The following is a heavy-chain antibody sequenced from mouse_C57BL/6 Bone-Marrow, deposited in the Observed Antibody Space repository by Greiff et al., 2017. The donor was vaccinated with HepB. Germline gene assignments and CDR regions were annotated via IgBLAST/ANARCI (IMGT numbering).Heavy chain of an antibody. CDR2: ISYDGSN. D-gene: IGHD2-3*01. CDR3: ARDRGYYPFDY. V-gene: IGHV3-6*01. Sequence: EVQLVESGPGLVKPSQSLSLTCSVTGYSITSGYYWNWIRQFPGNKLEWMGYISYDGSNNYNPSLKNRISITRDTSKNQFFLKLNSVTTEDTATYYCARDRGYYPFDYWGQGTTLTFSS. CDR1: GYSITSGYY. J-gene: IGHJ2*01.